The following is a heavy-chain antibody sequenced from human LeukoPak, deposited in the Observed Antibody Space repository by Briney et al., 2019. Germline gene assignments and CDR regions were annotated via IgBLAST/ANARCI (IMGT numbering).Heavy chain of an antibody. D-gene: IGHD6-13*01. CDR3: ARDEGVAAAGVNWFDP. CDR1: GFTFSDYY. J-gene: IGHJ5*02. CDR2: ISSSSSYT. V-gene: IGHV3-11*06. Sequence: GGSLRLSCEASGFTFSDYYMSWIRQAPGKGLEWVSYISSSSSYTNYADSVKGRFTISRDSAKNSLYLQMNSLRAEDTAVYYCARDEGVAAAGVNWFDPWGQGTLVTVSS.